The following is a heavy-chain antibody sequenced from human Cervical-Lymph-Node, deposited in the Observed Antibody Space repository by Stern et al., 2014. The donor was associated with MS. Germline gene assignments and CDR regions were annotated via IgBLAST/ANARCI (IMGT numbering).Heavy chain of an antibody. CDR3: VREDGDFDY. J-gene: IGHJ4*02. V-gene: IGHV3-30-3*01. D-gene: IGHD2-8*01. Sequence: VQLVESGGGVVQPGGSLRLSCAASGFPFRSPVMHWVRQAPGTGLEGVAVMWHDENNKADADSVKGRFTISRDNSNNTLSLQMNSLRAEDTAVYYCVREDGDFDYWGQGTLVTVSS. CDR2: MWHDENNK. CDR1: GFPFRSPV.